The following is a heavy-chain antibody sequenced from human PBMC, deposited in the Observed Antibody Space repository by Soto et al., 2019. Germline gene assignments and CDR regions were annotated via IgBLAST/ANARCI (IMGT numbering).Heavy chain of an antibody. CDR1: GFNFSAYN. V-gene: IGHV3-48*02. CDR2: ISISESPI. Sequence: PGGSLRLSCAACGFNFSAYNMNWVRQAPGEWLEWFSYISISESPIXXADSVKGRXTISRYNSKNSXYLQMXSLRDEDTAVYDCAREGYLYFDLDVGRQGTTVTDSS. J-gene: IGHJ6*02. CDR3: AREGYLYFDLDV. D-gene: IGHD1-1*01.